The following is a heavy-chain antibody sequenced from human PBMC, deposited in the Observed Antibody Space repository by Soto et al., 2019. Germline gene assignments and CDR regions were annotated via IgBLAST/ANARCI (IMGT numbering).Heavy chain of an antibody. Sequence: GGSLRLSCAASGFTFSNAWMNWVRQAPGKGLEWVGRIKSKTDGGTTDYAAPVKGRFTISRVDSKNTLYLKMNSLKTGDTAVYYCSNRVVPAAGDYWGQGTLVTVSS. CDR3: SNRVVPAAGDY. CDR1: GFTFSNAW. J-gene: IGHJ4*02. V-gene: IGHV3-15*07. CDR2: IKSKTDGGTT. D-gene: IGHD2-2*01.